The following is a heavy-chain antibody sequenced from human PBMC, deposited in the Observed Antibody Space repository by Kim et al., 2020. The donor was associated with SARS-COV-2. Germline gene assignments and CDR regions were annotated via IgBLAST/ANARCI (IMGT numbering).Heavy chain of an antibody. CDR2: TYYRSRWYS. J-gene: IGHJ4*02. V-gene: IGHV6-1*01. D-gene: IGHD2-8*01. CDR1: GDNVSSNSAA. Sequence: SQTLSLTCAISGDNVSSNSAAWNWIRQSPSRGLEWLGRTYYRSRWYSDYAVSVKGRISINSDTSKNQFSLHLKSVTPEDSAVYYCARGLRLYNGVPYNFDDWGQGTLVTVSS. CDR3: ARGLRLYNGVPYNFDD.